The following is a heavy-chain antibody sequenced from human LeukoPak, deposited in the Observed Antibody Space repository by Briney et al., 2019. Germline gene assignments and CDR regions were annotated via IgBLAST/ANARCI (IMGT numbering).Heavy chain of an antibody. D-gene: IGHD2-2*01. CDR1: GFTLSSYG. J-gene: IGHJ4*02. Sequence: GGSLRLSCAASGFTLSSYGMHWVRPAPGKGLEWVAFIRYDGSNKYYADSVKGRFTISRDNSKNTLYLQMNSLRAEDTAVYYCARGPPACSSTSCYLNYWGQGTLVTVSS. V-gene: IGHV3-30*02. CDR3: ARGPPACSSTSCYLNY. CDR2: IRYDGSNK.